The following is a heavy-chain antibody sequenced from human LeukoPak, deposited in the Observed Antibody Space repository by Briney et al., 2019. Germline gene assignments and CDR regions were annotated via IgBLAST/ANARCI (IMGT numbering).Heavy chain of an antibody. CDR2: ISTYNGNT. D-gene: IGHD2-2*01. Sequence: ASVKVSCKASGYTFTSYGITWVRQAPGQGLEWMGWISTYNGNTKYAQKLQGRVTMTTDTSTSTAYMELRSLRSNDTAVYYCVRDSRYCSSTICYFYWFDPWGQGTLVTVSS. V-gene: IGHV1-18*01. CDR1: GYTFTSYG. J-gene: IGHJ5*02. CDR3: VRDSRYCSSTICYFYWFDP.